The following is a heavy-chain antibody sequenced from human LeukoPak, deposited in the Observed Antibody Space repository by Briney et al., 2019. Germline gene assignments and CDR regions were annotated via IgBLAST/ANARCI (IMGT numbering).Heavy chain of an antibody. J-gene: IGHJ4*02. D-gene: IGHD3-3*01. CDR3: AEVGITIFGVVHRPRTGR. Sequence: GGSLRLSCAASGFTFSSYAMSWIRQAPGKGLKWVSAISGSGGSTYYADSVKGRFTISRDNSKNTLYLQMNSLRAEDTAVYYCAEVGITIFGVVHRPRTGRWGQGTLVTVSS. CDR2: ISGSGGST. CDR1: GFTFSSYA. V-gene: IGHV3-23*01.